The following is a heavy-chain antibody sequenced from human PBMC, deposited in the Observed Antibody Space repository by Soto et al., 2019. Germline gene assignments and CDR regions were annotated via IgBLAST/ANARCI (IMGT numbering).Heavy chain of an antibody. D-gene: IGHD2-2*01. CDR3: AKDVSVIVPIEKLNLFYYYGMDV. CDR2: ISSDGSNK. Sequence: QVQLVESGGGVVQPGGSLRLSCAASGFTFSSYGVHWVRQAPGKGLEWVAVISSDGSNKFYTHSVKDRFTISRDNSKNTLFLQMNNLRAEDTAVYYCAKDVSVIVPIEKLNLFYYYGMDVWGQGTTVTVSS. J-gene: IGHJ6*02. CDR1: GFTFSSYG. V-gene: IGHV3-30*18.